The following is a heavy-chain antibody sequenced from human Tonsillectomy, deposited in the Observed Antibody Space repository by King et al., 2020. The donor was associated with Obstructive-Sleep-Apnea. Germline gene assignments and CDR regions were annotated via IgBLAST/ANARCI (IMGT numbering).Heavy chain of an antibody. V-gene: IGHV3-7*03. CDR2: IKEDGSEK. CDR3: ARGYYDNWSGRYFDC. Sequence: VQLVESGGGLVQPGGSLRLSCAASGFTFTNYWMNWVRRAPGKGLEWVANIKEDGSEKDYVDSVKGRFTISRDNAKNSLSLQMNSLRADDTAVYYCARGYYDNWSGRYFDCWGQGTLVTVAS. J-gene: IGHJ4*02. CDR1: GFTFTNYW. D-gene: IGHD3-22*01.